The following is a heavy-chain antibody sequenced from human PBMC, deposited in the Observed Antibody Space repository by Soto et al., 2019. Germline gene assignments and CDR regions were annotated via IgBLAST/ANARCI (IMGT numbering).Heavy chain of an antibody. Sequence: KTSETLSLTCTVSGGSISSSSYYWGWIRQPPGKGLEWIGSIYYSGSTYYNPSLKSRVTISVDTSKNQFSLKLSSVTAADTAVYYCARAGGIVVPAATFSSYYYGMDVWAQGTT. CDR2: IYYSGST. CDR3: ARAGGIVVPAATFSSYYYGMDV. V-gene: IGHV4-39*01. CDR1: GGSISSSSYY. J-gene: IGHJ6*02. D-gene: IGHD2-2*01.